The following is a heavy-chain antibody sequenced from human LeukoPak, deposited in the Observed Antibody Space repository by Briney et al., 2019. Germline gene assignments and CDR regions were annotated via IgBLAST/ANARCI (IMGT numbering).Heavy chain of an antibody. J-gene: IGHJ6*02. CDR1: GFTFSSYS. D-gene: IGHD3-10*01. CDR3: ARGRHGFGELGYGMDV. V-gene: IGHV3-21*01. CDR2: ISSSSSSYI. Sequence: GGSLRLSCAASGFTFSSYSMNWVRQAPGKGLEWVSSISSSSSSYIYYADSVKGRFTISRDNAKNSLYLQMNSLRAEDTAVFYCARGRHGFGELGYGMDVWGQGTTVSVSS.